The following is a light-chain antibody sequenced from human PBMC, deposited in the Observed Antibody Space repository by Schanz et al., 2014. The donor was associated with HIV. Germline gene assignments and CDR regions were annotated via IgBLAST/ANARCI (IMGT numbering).Light chain of an antibody. V-gene: IGKV3-20*01. CDR2: DAS. J-gene: IGKJ3*01. Sequence: EIVLTQSPVILSLSPGERATLSCRASQTVSSNSLGWYQQKRGQVPRLLIYDASTRATGIPDRFSGSGSGTDFTLTISRLEPEDFAVYYCQHYGSSFGPGTKVDIK. CDR1: QTVSSNS. CDR3: QHYGSS.